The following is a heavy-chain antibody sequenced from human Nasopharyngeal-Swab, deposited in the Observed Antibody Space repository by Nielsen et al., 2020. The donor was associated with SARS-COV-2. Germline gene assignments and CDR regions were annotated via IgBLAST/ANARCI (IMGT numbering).Heavy chain of an antibody. Sequence: GESLKISCAASGFTFSSYSMNWVRQAPGKGLEWVSSISSSSSYIYYADSVKGRFTISRDNAKNSLYLQMNSLRAEDTAVYYCAMAAAAPDAFDIWGQGTMVTVPS. CDR3: AMAAAAPDAFDI. D-gene: IGHD6-13*01. CDR1: GFTFSSYS. CDR2: ISSSSSYI. J-gene: IGHJ3*02. V-gene: IGHV3-21*01.